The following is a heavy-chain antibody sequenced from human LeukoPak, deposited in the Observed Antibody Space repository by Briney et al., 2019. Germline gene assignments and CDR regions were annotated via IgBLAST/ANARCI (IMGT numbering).Heavy chain of an antibody. CDR3: ARERAAATPVTRKYYYYMDV. CDR1: GFTFKNYW. Sequence: GGSLRLSCAASGFTFKNYWMRWVRQAPGKGLEGVANIKQDVSEKYYVDSVKGRFTISRDNAKNSVYLQMNSLRAEDTAVYYCARERAAATPVTRKYYYYMDVWGKGTTVTVSS. J-gene: IGHJ6*03. D-gene: IGHD2-15*01. CDR2: IKQDVSEK. V-gene: IGHV3-7*01.